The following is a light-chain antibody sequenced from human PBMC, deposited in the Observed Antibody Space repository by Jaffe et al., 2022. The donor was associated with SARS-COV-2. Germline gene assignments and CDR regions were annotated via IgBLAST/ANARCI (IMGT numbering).Light chain of an antibody. CDR1: QSVNSN. CDR2: GAS. V-gene: IGKV3-15*01. J-gene: IGKJ1*01. CDR3: QQYYSWPRT. Sequence: EIVMTQSPATLSVSPGERATLSCRASQSVNSNLAWYQQKPGQAPRLLIYGASTRATGIPARFSGSGSGTEFTLTISSLQSEDFAVYCCQQYYSWPRTFGQGTKVEIK.